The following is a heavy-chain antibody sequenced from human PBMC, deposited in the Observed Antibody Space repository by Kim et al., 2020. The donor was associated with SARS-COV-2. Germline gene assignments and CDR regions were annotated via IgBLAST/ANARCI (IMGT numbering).Heavy chain of an antibody. D-gene: IGHD3-22*01. CDR2: VYHSGST. CDR1: GGSISSSFNY. Sequence: SETLSLTCTVSGGSISSSFNYWGWIRQPPGKGLEWIGSVYHSGSTYDSPSLKSRVTVSVDTSKNEFYLKVTSVTAADTAVYFCARLPHDSSGXXXSWGPGILVTVSS. J-gene: IGHJ4*02. CDR3: ARLPHDSSGXXXS. V-gene: IGHV4-39*01.